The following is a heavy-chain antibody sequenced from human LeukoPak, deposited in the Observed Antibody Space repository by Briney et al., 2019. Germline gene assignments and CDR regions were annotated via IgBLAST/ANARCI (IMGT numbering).Heavy chain of an antibody. Sequence: VASVKVSCKASGGTFSSYAISWVRQAPGQGLEWMGGIIPIFGTANYAQKFQGRVTITTDESTSTAYMELSSLRSEDTAVYYCARAQNYYGSGSPGAFDIWGQGTMVTVSS. CDR1: GGTFSSYA. D-gene: IGHD3-10*01. CDR3: ARAQNYYGSGSPGAFDI. CDR2: IIPIFGTA. J-gene: IGHJ3*02. V-gene: IGHV1-69*05.